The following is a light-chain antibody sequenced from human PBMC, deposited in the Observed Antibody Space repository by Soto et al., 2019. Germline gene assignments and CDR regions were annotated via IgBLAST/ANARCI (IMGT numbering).Light chain of an antibody. Sequence: DIQMTQSPSSLSASVGDRVTITCRASQGISNYLAWYQQKPGKVPKLLIYAGSTLQSGVPSRFSGSGSGTDFTLTIRSLQPEDVASYYCQKYKSAPWRCGQGTKVEIK. V-gene: IGKV1-27*01. J-gene: IGKJ1*01. CDR3: QKYKSAPWR. CDR2: AGS. CDR1: QGISNY.